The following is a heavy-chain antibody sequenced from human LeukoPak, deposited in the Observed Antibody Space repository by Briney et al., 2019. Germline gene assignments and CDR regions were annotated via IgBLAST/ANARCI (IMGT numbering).Heavy chain of an antibody. CDR2: ISAYNGNT. CDR3: ARDQIGYSYGSGMDV. J-gene: IGHJ6*02. Sequence: GASVKVSCKASGYTFTSYGISWVRQAPGQGLEWMGWISAYNGNTNYAQKLQGRVTMTTDTSTSTAYMELRSLRSDDTAVYYCARDQIGYSYGSGMDVWGQGTTVTVSS. V-gene: IGHV1-18*01. CDR1: GYTFTSYG. D-gene: IGHD5-18*01.